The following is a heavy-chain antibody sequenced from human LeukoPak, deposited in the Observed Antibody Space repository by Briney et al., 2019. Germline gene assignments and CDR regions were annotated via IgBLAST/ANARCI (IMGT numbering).Heavy chain of an antibody. CDR2: ISGSGGST. D-gene: IGHD3-10*01. CDR1: GFTFSSYA. J-gene: IGHJ6*03. CDR3: ARGLRIGAAYYYYMDV. Sequence: GGSLRLSCAASGFTFSSYAMGWVRQAPGKGLEWVSAISGSGGSTYYADSVKGRFTISRVTSKSTLYLQMNTLRAEDTAVYYCARGLRIGAAYYYYMDVWGKGTTITVSS. V-gene: IGHV3-23*01.